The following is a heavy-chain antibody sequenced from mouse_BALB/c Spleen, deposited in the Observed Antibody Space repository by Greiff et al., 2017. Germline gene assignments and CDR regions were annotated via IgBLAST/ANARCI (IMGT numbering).Heavy chain of an antibody. V-gene: IGHV1-54*03. CDR1: GYAFTNYL. CDR2: INPGSGGT. CDR3: ARERDYGYDEAMDY. D-gene: IGHD2-2*01. J-gene: IGHJ4*01. Sequence: VQLQQSGAELVRPGTSVKVSCKASGYAFTNYLIEWVKQRPGQGLEWIGVINPGSGGTNYNEKFKGKATLTADKSSSTAYMQLSSLTSDDSAVYFCARERDYGYDEAMDYWGQGTSVTGSS.